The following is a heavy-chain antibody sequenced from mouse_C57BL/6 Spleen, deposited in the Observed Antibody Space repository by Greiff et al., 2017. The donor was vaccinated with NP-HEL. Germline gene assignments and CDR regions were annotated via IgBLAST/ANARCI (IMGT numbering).Heavy chain of an antibody. Sequence: QVQLQQSGPELVKPGASVKISCKASGYAFSSSWMNWVKQRPGKGLEWIGRIYPGDGDTNYNGKFKGKATLTADKSSSTAYMQLSSLTSEDSAVYFCARPLFYHDYDGWYFDVWGRGTTVTVSS. V-gene: IGHV1-82*01. D-gene: IGHD2-4*01. CDR2: IYPGDGDT. CDR3: ARPLFYHDYDGWYFDV. CDR1: GYAFSSSW. J-gene: IGHJ1*03.